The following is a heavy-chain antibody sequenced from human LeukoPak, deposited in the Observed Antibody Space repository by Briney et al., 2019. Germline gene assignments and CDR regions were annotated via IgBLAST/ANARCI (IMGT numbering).Heavy chain of an antibody. CDR3: ARGGSRYSTSSILDY. CDR2: IKEDGSVK. CDR1: GFTFRSHW. V-gene: IGHV3-7*03. D-gene: IGHD2-15*01. Sequence: GGSLRLSCTASGFTFRSHWVTWVRQSPGKGLEWVANIKEDGSVKYYVDSVKGRFTISRDNAKNSLYLQMNSLRAEDTALYFCARGGSRYSTSSILDYWGQGTLVTVSS. J-gene: IGHJ4*02.